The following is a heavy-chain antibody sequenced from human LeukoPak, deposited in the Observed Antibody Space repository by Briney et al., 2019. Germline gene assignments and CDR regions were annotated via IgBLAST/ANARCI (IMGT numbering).Heavy chain of an antibody. J-gene: IGHJ4*02. CDR1: GGSISSGGYS. CDR3: ARGERGYCSSTSCSTRGYFDY. CDR2: IYHSGST. V-gene: IGHV4-30-2*01. Sequence: PSETLSLTCAVSGGSISSGGYSWSWIRQPPGKGLEWIGYIYHSGSTNYNPSLKSRVTISVDTSKNQFSLKLSSVTAADTAVYYCARGERGYCSSTSCSTRGYFDYWGQGTLVTVSS. D-gene: IGHD2-2*01.